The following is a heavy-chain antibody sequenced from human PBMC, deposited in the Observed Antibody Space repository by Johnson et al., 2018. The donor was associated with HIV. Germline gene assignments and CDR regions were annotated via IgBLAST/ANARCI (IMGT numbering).Heavy chain of an antibody. J-gene: IGHJ3*02. V-gene: IGHV3-66*02. CDR2: IYSGGST. D-gene: IGHD4-23*01. CDR3: ASSATTVVMEGFAFDI. Sequence: VQLVESGGGLVQPGGSLRLSCAASGFTVSSNYMSWVRQAPGKGLEWVSVIYSGGSTYYADYVKGRFTISRDNSKNTLYLQMNSLRAEDTAVYYCASSATTVVMEGFAFDIWGQGTMVTVSS. CDR1: GFTVSSNY.